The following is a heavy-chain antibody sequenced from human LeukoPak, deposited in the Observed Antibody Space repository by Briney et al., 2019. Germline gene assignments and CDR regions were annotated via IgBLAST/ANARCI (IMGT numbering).Heavy chain of an antibody. CDR1: GGTFSSYA. CDR3: ARVLSSSSV. CDR2: MNPNSGNT. D-gene: IGHD6-6*01. Sequence: ASVKVSCKASGGTFSSYAISWVRQAPGQGLEWMGWMNPNSGNTGYAQKFQGRVTMTRNTSISTAYMELSSLRSEDTAVYYCARVLSSSSVWGQGTLVTVSS. V-gene: IGHV1-8*02. J-gene: IGHJ4*02.